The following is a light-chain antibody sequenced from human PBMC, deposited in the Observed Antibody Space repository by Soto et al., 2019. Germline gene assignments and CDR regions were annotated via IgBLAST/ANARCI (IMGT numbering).Light chain of an antibody. CDR2: GAS. J-gene: IGKJ3*01. CDR1: QSVTSN. Sequence: EIVMTQSPATLSVSPGESATLSCRASQSVTSNLVWYQQRPGHGPRLLIYGASTRATGIPARFSGSGSGTDFTLTISSLQSEDFAVYYCQQYNNWPPFTFGPGTKVDIK. CDR3: QQYNNWPPFT. V-gene: IGKV3-15*01.